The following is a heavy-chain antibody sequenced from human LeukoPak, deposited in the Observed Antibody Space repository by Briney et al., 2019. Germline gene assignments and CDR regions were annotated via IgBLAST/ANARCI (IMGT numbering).Heavy chain of an antibody. CDR1: GGSFSGYY. J-gene: IGHJ5*02. Sequence: SETLSLTCAVYGGSFSGYYWSWIRQPPGKGLEWIGEINHSGSTNYNPSLKSRVTISVDTSKNQFSLKLSSVTAADTAVYYCARRLLWFGELLSSDPWGQGTLVTVSS. CDR2: INHSGST. D-gene: IGHD3-10*01. CDR3: ARRLLWFGELLSSDP. V-gene: IGHV4-34*01.